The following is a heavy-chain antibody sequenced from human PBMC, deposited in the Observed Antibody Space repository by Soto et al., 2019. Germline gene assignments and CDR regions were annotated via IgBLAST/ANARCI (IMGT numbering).Heavy chain of an antibody. CDR3: ARGGSSSRFDY. V-gene: IGHV3-21*01. CDR1: GFTFSSYS. Sequence: VVSLRLSCAASGFTFSSYSMNWVRQAPGKGLEWVSSISSSSSYIYYADSVKGRFTISRDNAKNSLYLQMNSLRAEDTAVYYCARGGSSSRFDYWGQGTLVTVSS. CDR2: ISSSSSYI. D-gene: IGHD6-6*01. J-gene: IGHJ4*02.